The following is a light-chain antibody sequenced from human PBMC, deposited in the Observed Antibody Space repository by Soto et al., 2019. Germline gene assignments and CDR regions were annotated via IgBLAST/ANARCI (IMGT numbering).Light chain of an antibody. J-gene: IGKJ1*01. CDR1: ESISTW. CDR2: DAY. V-gene: IGKV1-5*01. CDR3: QQYNSYWT. Sequence: IQMTQSPSALSASVGDRVTLTCRASESISTWLAWYQQKPGKAPKLLIYDAYNLRSGVPSRFSGSGSGTEFTLTISSLQPADFATYYCQQYNSYWTFGQGTKVEI.